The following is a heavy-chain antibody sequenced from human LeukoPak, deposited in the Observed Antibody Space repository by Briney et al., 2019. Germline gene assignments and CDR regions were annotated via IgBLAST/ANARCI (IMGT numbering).Heavy chain of an antibody. V-gene: IGHV4-39*01. CDR3: AANSADYNTLGSSYKV. Sequence: SETLSLTCTVSSASITSSPYFWGWIRQSPGKGLEWIGSISYSGTTYYNPSLKRRVTISVDTSKNQFSLKLNAVTAADTAVFYCAANSADYNTLGSSYKVWGQGALVTVSS. CDR1: SASITSSPYF. J-gene: IGHJ4*02. D-gene: IGHD3-10*01. CDR2: ISYSGTT.